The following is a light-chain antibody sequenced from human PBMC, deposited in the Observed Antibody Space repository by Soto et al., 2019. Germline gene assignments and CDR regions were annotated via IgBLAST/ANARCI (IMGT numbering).Light chain of an antibody. CDR2: EAS. CDR1: QSVSTN. CDR3: HQYNDGPRGT. J-gene: IGKJ1*01. Sequence: EIVMTQSPATLSVSPGERATLSCRASQSVSTNLAWYQHKPGQAPRLLIYEASTRAADIPVRFSGSGSGRQFTLTISSLQSEDYAVYYCHQYNDGPRGTFGQGTKVGIK. V-gene: IGKV3D-15*01.